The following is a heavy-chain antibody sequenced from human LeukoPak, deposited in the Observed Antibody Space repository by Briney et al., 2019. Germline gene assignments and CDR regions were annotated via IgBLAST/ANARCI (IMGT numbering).Heavy chain of an antibody. V-gene: IGHV3-7*01. D-gene: IGHD1-7*01. Sequence: GGSLRLSCATSGFTFSSNWMSWVRHVPGRGLDWVANIKPDGSAQYYAASVKGRFTVSRDNAKNSVYLQMNSLRVEDTAVYYCARDQGNYEPARANWFDPWGQGTLVTVSS. J-gene: IGHJ5*02. CDR1: GFTFSSNW. CDR2: IKPDGSAQ. CDR3: ARDQGNYEPARANWFDP.